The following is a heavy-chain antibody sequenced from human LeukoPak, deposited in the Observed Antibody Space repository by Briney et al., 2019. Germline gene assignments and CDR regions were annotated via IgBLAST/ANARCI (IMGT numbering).Heavy chain of an antibody. D-gene: IGHD2-15*01. J-gene: IGHJ4*02. CDR1: GDTFSSYA. Sequence: SVKVSCKASGDTFSSYAISWVRQAPGQGLEWMGGIIPIFGTANYAQKFQGRVTITADESTSTAYMELSSLRSEDTAVYYCASMQGYCSGGSCYSGSPFDYWGQGTLVSVFS. V-gene: IGHV1-69*13. CDR3: ASMQGYCSGGSCYSGSPFDY. CDR2: IIPIFGTA.